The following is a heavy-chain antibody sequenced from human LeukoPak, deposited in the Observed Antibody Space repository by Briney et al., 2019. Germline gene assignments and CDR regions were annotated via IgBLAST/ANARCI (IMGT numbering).Heavy chain of an antibody. J-gene: IGHJ4*02. CDR1: GDSLSSNSAA. CDR3: ARDPDTAMVQGYYFDY. V-gene: IGHV6-1*01. CDR2: TYYRSKWSN. Sequence: SQTLSLTCALSGDSLSSNSAAWDWLRQSPSTDLEWLGCTYYRSKWSNDYAVCVKSRIIINPDTSKNQFSLQLNSVTPEDTAVYYCARDPDTAMVQGYYFDYWGQGTLVTVSS. D-gene: IGHD5-18*01.